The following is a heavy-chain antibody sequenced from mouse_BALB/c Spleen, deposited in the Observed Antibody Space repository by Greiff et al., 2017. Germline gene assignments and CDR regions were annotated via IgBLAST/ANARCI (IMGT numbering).Heavy chain of an antibody. V-gene: IGHV1-31*01. J-gene: IGHJ4*01. D-gene: IGHD1-2*01. Sequence: EVQLQQSGPELVKPGASVKISCKASGYSFTGYYMHWVKQSHVKSLEWIGRINPYNGATSYNQNFKDKASLTVDKSSSTAYMELHSLTSEDSAVYYCARDITTDYYAMDYWGQGTSVTVSS. CDR1: GYSFTGYY. CDR2: INPYNGAT. CDR3: ARDITTDYYAMDY.